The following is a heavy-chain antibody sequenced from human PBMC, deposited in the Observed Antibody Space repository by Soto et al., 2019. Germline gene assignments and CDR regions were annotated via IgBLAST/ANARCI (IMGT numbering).Heavy chain of an antibody. CDR1: GFTFSSYA. CDR2: ISGSGGST. V-gene: IGHV3-23*01. J-gene: IGHJ2*01. Sequence: GGSLRLSCAASGFTFSSYAMSWVRQAPGKGLEWVSAISGSGGSTYYADSVKGRFTISRDNSKNTPYLQMNSLRAEDTAVYYCAKVSTEDSCSSVWSFDLWGRGTLVTVSS. CDR3: AKVSTEDSCSSVWSFDL. D-gene: IGHD6-6*01.